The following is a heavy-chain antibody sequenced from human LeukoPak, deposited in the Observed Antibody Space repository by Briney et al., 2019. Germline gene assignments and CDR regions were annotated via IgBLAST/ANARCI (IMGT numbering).Heavy chain of an antibody. Sequence: PGGSLRLSCAASGFTFDDYAMHWVRQAPGKGLEWVSGISWNSGSIGYADSVKGRFTISRDNSKNTLYLLMSSLRAEDTALYYCVGDQVDDTGYLRWGQGTRVTVSS. D-gene: IGHD3-9*01. CDR1: GFTFDDYA. J-gene: IGHJ4*02. V-gene: IGHV3-9*01. CDR2: ISWNSGSI. CDR3: VGDQVDDTGYLR.